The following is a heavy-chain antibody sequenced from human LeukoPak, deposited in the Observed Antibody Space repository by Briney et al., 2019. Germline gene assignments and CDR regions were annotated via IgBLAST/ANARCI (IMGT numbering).Heavy chain of an antibody. V-gene: IGHV4-39*07. CDR1: GGSISSSSYY. CDR3: ARGVTIFGVVRNWFDP. D-gene: IGHD3-3*01. J-gene: IGHJ5*02. Sequence: PSETLSLTCTVSGGSISSSSYYWGWIRQPPGKGLEWIGSIYYSGSTYYNPSLKSRVTISVDTSKNQFSLKLSSVTAADTAVYYCARGVTIFGVVRNWFDPWGQGTLVNVSS. CDR2: IYYSGST.